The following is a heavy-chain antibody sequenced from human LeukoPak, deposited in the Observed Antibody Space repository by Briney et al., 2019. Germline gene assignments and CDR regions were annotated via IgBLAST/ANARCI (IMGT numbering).Heavy chain of an antibody. CDR3: SGEITTGTIG. Sequence: ASVKVSCKASGGTFSSYAISWVRQAPGQGLEWMGGIIPIFGTANYAQKFQGRVTITADKSTSTAYMELSSLRSEDTAVYYCSGEITTGTIGWGQGTLVTVSS. J-gene: IGHJ4*02. V-gene: IGHV1-69*06. D-gene: IGHD1-1*01. CDR1: GGTFSSYA. CDR2: IIPIFGTA.